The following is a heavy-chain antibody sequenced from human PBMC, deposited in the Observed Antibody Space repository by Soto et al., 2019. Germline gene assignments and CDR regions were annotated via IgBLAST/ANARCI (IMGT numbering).Heavy chain of an antibody. CDR1: GGSISSSNW. Sequence: QVQLQESGPGLVKPSVTLSLTCAVSGGSISSSNWWSWVRQPPGKGLEWIGEIYHSWSTNYKPSLKSRVTMSVGRYRNQFSLKLSSVTAADTAGYYCARDRDYGDYVTRESWGQGTLVTVSS. CDR3: ARDRDYGDYVTRES. D-gene: IGHD4-17*01. CDR2: IYHSWST. J-gene: IGHJ4*02. V-gene: IGHV4-4*02.